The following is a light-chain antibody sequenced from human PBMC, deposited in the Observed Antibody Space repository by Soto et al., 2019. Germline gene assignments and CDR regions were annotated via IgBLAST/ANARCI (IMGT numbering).Light chain of an antibody. CDR2: GAS. Sequence: DIPMTHSPSSLSASVGDRVTITCRASQSISRYLNWYQHKPGEAPKLLIYGASTLQRGVPARFSGGGSGTDFTLTISPLQPEDFATYYCQQTYSSPLTFGGGTTVEI. CDR1: QSISRY. J-gene: IGKJ4*01. V-gene: IGKV1-39*01. CDR3: QQTYSSPLT.